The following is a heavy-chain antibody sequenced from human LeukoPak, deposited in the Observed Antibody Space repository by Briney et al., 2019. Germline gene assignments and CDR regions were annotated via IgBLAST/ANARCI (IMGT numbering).Heavy chain of an antibody. D-gene: IGHD6-13*01. CDR3: ARVKRDPYSSILY. CDR1: GGSISSGGYY. CDR2: IYYSGST. Sequence: SETLSLTCTVSGGSISSGGYYWSWIRQHPGKGLEWIGYIYYSGSTYYNPSLKSRVSISVDTSKNQFSLRLTSVTDTDTAVYYCARVKRDPYSSILYWGQGTLVTVSS. J-gene: IGHJ4*02. V-gene: IGHV4-31*03.